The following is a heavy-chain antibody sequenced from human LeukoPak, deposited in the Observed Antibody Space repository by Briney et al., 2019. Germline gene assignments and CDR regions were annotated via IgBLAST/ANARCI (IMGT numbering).Heavy chain of an antibody. D-gene: IGHD3-3*01. CDR2: IXPSGGST. J-gene: IGHJ3*02. CDR3: ARGSYYDFWSGYEGLDAFDI. V-gene: IGHV1-46*01. Sequence: QGXEWRGIIXPSGGSTSYAQKFQRRLTMPRDPSTSTVYMELSSLRSEDTAVYYCARGSYYDFWSGYEGLDAFDIWGQGTMVTVSS.